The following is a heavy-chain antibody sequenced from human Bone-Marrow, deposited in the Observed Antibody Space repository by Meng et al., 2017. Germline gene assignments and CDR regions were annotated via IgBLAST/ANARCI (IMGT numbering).Heavy chain of an antibody. V-gene: IGHV3-21*01. CDR1: GFTFSSYS. J-gene: IGHJ4*02. CDR3: ASRDVITTTFDY. Sequence: GESLKISCAASGFTFSSYSMNWVRQAPGKGLEWVSSISSSSSYIYYADSVKGRFTISRDNAKNSLYLQMNSLRAEDTAVYYCASRDVITTTFDYWGQGTLVTVSS. D-gene: IGHD1-1*01. CDR2: ISSSSSYI.